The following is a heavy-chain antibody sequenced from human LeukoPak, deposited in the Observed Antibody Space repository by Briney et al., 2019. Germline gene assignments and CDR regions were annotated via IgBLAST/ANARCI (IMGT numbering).Heavy chain of an antibody. J-gene: IGHJ4*02. Sequence: PSETLSLTCIVSGGSISSSSYYWGWLPQPPGLGLECIGSIYYSGSTYYNPSLKSRVTISLQTSKNQFSLKLTSVTAAATAVYYCASWPVERGSRGYVDYWGQGNLVTVSS. CDR2: IYYSGST. CDR1: GGSISSSSYY. D-gene: IGHD3-22*01. V-gene: IGHV4-39*07. CDR3: ASWPVERGSRGYVDY.